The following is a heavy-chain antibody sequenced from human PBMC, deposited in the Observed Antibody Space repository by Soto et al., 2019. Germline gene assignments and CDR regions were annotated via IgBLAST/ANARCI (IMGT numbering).Heavy chain of an antibody. J-gene: IGHJ5*02. Sequence: PGESLKSSCKGFGYNFISYWISWVRQTPGKVLELVGRIDPSDSYTNYSPSFQGHGTISVDTSISTAYLQWSSLKASDTAIYYCERRLLPHSSYVSFDVWGLGTMVTDSS. D-gene: IGHD4-4*01. V-gene: IGHV5-10-1*01. CDR2: IDPSDSYT. CDR3: ERRLLPHSSYVSFDV. CDR1: GYNFISYW.